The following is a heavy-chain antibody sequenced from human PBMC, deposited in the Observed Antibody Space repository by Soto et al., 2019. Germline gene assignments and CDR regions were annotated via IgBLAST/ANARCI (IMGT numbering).Heavy chain of an antibody. CDR2: ISGSGGST. CDR1: GFTFSSYA. V-gene: IGHV3-23*01. CDR3: ASRSSGWYFDY. J-gene: IGHJ4*02. Sequence: EVQLLESGGGLVQPGGSMRLSCAASGFTFSSYAMNWVRQGPGKGLEWFSVISGSGGSTYYADSVKGRFTISRDNSKNTLYLQMNSLRAEDTAVYYCASRSSGWYFDYWGQGTLVTVSS. D-gene: IGHD6-19*01.